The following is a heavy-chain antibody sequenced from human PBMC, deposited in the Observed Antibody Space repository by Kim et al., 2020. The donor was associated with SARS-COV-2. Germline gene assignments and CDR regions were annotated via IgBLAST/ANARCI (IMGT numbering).Heavy chain of an antibody. J-gene: IGHJ5*02. CDR1: GGSFRGYS. V-gene: IGHV4-34*01. CDR2: INQRGST. Sequence: SETLSLTCAVYGGSFRGYSWSWIRQPPGKGREGIGEINQRGSTNYNSSLKSRVTISEDTSKNQSSRKLSPVIAADTGVYYCARGYSPWGQGTLVSVSS. CDR3: ARGYSP. D-gene: IGHD1-26*01.